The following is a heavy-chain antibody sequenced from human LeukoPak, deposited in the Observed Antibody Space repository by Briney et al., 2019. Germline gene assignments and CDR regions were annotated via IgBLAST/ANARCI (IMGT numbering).Heavy chain of an antibody. CDR3: ARSGYSYGLDY. CDR2: INHSGST. V-gene: IGHV4-34*01. CDR1: GGPFSGYY. J-gene: IGHJ4*02. Sequence: SETLSLTCAVYGGPFSGYYWSWIRQPPGKGLEWIGEINHSGSTNYNPSLKSRVTISVDTSKNQFSLKLSSVTAADTAVYYCARSGYSYGLDYWGQGTLVTVSS. D-gene: IGHD5-18*01.